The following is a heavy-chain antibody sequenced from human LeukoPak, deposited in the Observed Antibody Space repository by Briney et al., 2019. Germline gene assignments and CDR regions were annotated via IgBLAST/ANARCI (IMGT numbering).Heavy chain of an antibody. CDR2: IYSDGST. CDR1: GFTVSSNY. D-gene: IGHD3-10*01. J-gene: IGHJ4*02. V-gene: IGHV3-53*01. Sequence: GGSLRLSCAASGFTVSSNYMSWVRQAPGKGLEWVSIIYSDGSTDYADSVKGRFIISRDNSKNTLYLQMNSLRAEDTAVYYCARDKPGGSGSLDYWGQGTLVTVSS. CDR3: ARDKPGGSGSLDY.